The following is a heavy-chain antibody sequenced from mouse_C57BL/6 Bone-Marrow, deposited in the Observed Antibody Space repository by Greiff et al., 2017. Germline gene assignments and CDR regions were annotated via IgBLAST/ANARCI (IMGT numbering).Heavy chain of an antibody. V-gene: IGHV1-15*01. J-gene: IGHJ4*01. Sequence: VQLQQSGAELVRPGASVTLSCKASGYTFTDYEMHWVKQTPVHGLEWIGAIDPETGGTAYNQKFKGKAILTADKSSSTAYMELRSLTSEDSAVYYCTRSKLSGAMDYWGQGTSVTVSS. CDR3: TRSKLSGAMDY. CDR2: IDPETGGT. CDR1: GYTFTDYE.